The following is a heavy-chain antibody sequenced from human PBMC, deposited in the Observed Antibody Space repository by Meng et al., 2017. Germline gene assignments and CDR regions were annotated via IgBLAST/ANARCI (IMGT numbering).Heavy chain of an antibody. CDR1: GGSTSSSNW. CDR3: ARWSIYCSGGSCYSFDY. CDR2: IYHSGST. V-gene: IGHV4-4*02. Sequence: QVSGRGLVKPSGTLALTGAASGGSTSSSNWWSWVRQPPGKGLEWIGEIYHSGSTNYNPSLKSRVTISVDKSKNQFSLKLSSVTAAVTAVYYCARWSIYCSGGSCYSFDYWGQGTLVTVSS. J-gene: IGHJ4*02. D-gene: IGHD2-15*01.